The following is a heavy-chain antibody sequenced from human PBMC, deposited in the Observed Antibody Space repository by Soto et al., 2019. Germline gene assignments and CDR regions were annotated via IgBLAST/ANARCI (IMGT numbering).Heavy chain of an antibody. V-gene: IGHV4-39*01. CDR3: ASSYYDILTGYYSGDLTLDY. J-gene: IGHJ4*02. Sequence: PSETLSLTCSVSGGSISNYYWGWIRQPPGKGLEWIGSIYYSGSTYYNPSLKSRVTISVDTSKNQFSLKLSSVTAADTAVYYCASSYYDILTGYYSGDLTLDYWGQGTLVTVSS. CDR2: IYYSGST. D-gene: IGHD3-9*01. CDR1: GGSISNYY.